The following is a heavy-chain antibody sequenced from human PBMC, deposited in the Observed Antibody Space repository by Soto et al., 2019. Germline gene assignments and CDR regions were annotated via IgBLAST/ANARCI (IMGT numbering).Heavy chain of an antibody. D-gene: IGHD4-17*01. CDR1: GGSIRSGRYY. CDR3: ARALNSGDSFDY. J-gene: IGHJ4*02. V-gene: IGHV4-31*03. Sequence: SETLSLTCTVSGGSIRSGRYYWSWIRQHPGKGLEWIGYIHYSGSTYYNPSLKSRLSISVDTSKNQFSLELRSVTAADTAVYFCARALNSGDSFDYWGQGTLVTVSS. CDR2: IHYSGST.